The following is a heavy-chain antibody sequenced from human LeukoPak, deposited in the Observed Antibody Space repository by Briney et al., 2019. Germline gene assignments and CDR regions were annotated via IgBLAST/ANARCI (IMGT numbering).Heavy chain of an antibody. D-gene: IGHD3-22*01. V-gene: IGHV3-23*01. CDR1: GFTFSSYA. J-gene: IGHJ4*02. Sequence: TGGSLRLSCAASGFTFSSYAIHWVRQAPGQGLEWVAVISGSGGSTYYADSVKGRFTISRDNSKNTLYLQMNSLRAEDTAVYYCAKDQTASNYYDSSGYYPPFDYWGQGTLVTVSS. CDR3: AKDQTASNYYDSSGYYPPFDY. CDR2: ISGSGGST.